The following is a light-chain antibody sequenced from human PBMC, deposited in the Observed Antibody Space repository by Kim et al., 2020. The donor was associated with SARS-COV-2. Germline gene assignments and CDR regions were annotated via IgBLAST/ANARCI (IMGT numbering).Light chain of an antibody. CDR2: DAS. CDR3: QQRSNWPWT. CDR1: QSVSRD. V-gene: IGKV3-11*01. J-gene: IGKJ1*01. Sequence: LSAGERATLSCRASQSVSRDLLWYQQKAGQAPRLLIYDASNRATGIPARFSGSGSGTDFTHIISSLEPEDFAVYYCQQRSNWPWTFGQGTKVDIK.